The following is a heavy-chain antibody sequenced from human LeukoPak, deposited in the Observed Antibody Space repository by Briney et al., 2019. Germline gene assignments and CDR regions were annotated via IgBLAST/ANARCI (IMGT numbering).Heavy chain of an antibody. CDR3: AKARITVVRGAKDWFDP. V-gene: IGHV3-30*02. Sequence: GGSLRLSCAASGFTFISYVTHWVRQAPGKGLEWVAFIRDDGSNKYYADSVKGRFTISRDNSKITLYLKMKSLRDEDTAVYYCAKARITVVRGAKDWFDPWGQGTLVTVSS. CDR1: GFTFISYV. J-gene: IGHJ5*02. CDR2: IRDDGSNK. D-gene: IGHD3-10*01.